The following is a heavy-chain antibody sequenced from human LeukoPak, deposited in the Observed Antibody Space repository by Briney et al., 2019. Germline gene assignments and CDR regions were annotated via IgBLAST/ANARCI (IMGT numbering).Heavy chain of an antibody. CDR3: AKQTGSGLFILP. J-gene: IGHJ4*02. D-gene: IGHD3/OR15-3a*01. V-gene: IGHV4-59*05. Sequence: SETLSLTCTVSGGSISSYYWSWIRQPPGKGLEWIGSIYYSGRTYYNPSLKSRVTISVDTSKNQFSLKLTSVTAADTAVYYCAKQTGSGLFILPGGQGTLVTVSS. CDR2: IYYSGRT. CDR1: GGSISSYY.